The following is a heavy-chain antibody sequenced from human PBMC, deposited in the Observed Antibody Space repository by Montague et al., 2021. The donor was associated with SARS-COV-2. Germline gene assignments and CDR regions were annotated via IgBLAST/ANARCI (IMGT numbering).Heavy chain of an antibody. V-gene: IGHV4-59*11. CDR1: SGSISSHY. Sequence: SETLSLTCTVSSGSISSHYWSWIRQPPGKGLEWIGYVNYGGSTNYNRSLKSRVSISLDTSKNQFSLRLNSVTAADTAVYYCARAATTGIDWFDPWGQGTLVIVSS. CDR2: VNYGGST. CDR3: ARAATTGIDWFDP. D-gene: IGHD6-25*01. J-gene: IGHJ5*02.